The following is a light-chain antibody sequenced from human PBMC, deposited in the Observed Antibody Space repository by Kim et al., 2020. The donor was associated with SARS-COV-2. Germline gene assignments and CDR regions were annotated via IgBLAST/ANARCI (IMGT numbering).Light chain of an antibody. CDR3: LQDLNYPRT. CDR2: GAS. V-gene: IGKV1-6*01. J-gene: IGKJ1*01. Sequence: SVGDRVTVACRTSQDIRSDLAWYQQKSGQAPRLLIYGASTLHSGVPSRFSGSGSGTDFTLTISSLQPEDSATYFCLQDLNYPRTFGQGTKVDIK. CDR1: QDIRSD.